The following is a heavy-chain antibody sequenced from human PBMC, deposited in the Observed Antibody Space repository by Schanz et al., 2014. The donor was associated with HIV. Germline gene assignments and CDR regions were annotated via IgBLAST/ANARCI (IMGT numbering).Heavy chain of an antibody. CDR2: IKQDGSVK. Sequence: EVQLLESGGGLVQPGGSLRLSCAASGFTFSSYWMTWVRQAPGKGLEWVANIKQDGSVKSYPDSVQGRFTVSRDNAKNSLFLQMNSLRVEDTAVYYCARGVPAHSSGWYLDYWGQGTLVTVSS. J-gene: IGHJ4*02. CDR3: ARGVPAHSSGWYLDY. CDR1: GFTFSSYW. V-gene: IGHV3-7*03. D-gene: IGHD6-19*01.